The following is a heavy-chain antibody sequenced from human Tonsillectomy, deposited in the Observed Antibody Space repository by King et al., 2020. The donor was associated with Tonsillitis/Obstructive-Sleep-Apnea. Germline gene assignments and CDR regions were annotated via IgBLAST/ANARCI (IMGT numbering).Heavy chain of an antibody. J-gene: IGHJ4*02. V-gene: IGHV4-39*01. D-gene: IGHD6-19*01. CDR3: ARLPSGWHYFDH. CDR1: GGSISSSSYY. CDR2: FSYSGNT. Sequence: QLQESGPGLVKPSETLSLTCTVSGGSISSSSYYWGWIRQPPGKGLEWIGNFSYSGNTLYSPSLKSRVTTSVDTSKNQFSLELSSVTAADTAVYYRARLPSGWHYFDHWGRGILVTVSS.